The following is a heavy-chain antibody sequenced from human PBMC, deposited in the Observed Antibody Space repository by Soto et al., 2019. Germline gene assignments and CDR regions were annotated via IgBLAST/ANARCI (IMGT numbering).Heavy chain of an antibody. CDR2: INAGNGNT. D-gene: IGHD6-6*01. CDR3: AVAARPSNWFDP. CDR1: GYTFTSYA. Sequence: ASVKVSCKASGYTFTSYAMHWVRQAPGQRLEWMGWINAGNGNTKYLQKFQGRVTITRDTSASTAYMELSSLRSEDTAVYYRAVAARPSNWFDPWGQGTLVTVSS. J-gene: IGHJ5*02. V-gene: IGHV1-3*01.